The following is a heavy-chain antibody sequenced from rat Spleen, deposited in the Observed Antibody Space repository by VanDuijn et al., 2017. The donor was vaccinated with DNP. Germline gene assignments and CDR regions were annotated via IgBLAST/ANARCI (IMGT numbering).Heavy chain of an antibody. CDR1: GFTFRNSG. J-gene: IGHJ3*01. CDR2: ISNTGDNT. CDR3: TSHGYNSDEFGY. Sequence: EVQLVESGGDLVQPGRSLKLSCVASGFTFRNSGMAWVRQAPTKGLEWVASISNTGDNTYYPDSVKGRFTISRDNAKTTLYLQMNSLRSEDTATYYCTSHGYNSDEFGYWGQGSLVTVSS. V-gene: IGHV5S23*01. D-gene: IGHD4-3*01.